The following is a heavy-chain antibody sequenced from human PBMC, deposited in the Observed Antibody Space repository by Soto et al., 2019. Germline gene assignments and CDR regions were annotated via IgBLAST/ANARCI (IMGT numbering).Heavy chain of an antibody. CDR2: INPSVGST. V-gene: IGHV1-46*01. J-gene: IGHJ3*02. CDR1: GYTFTSYY. D-gene: IGHD3-10*01. Sequence: ASVKVSCKASGYTFTSYYMHWVRQAPGQGLEWMGVINPSVGSTSYAQKFQGRVTMTADESTSTAYMELSSLRSEDTAVYYCAWSYGSGSYKLPHDAFDIWGQGTMVTVSS. CDR3: AWSYGSGSYKLPHDAFDI.